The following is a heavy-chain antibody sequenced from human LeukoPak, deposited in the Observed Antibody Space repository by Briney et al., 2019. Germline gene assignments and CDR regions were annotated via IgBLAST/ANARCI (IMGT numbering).Heavy chain of an antibody. J-gene: IGHJ4*02. CDR2: ISSSSPTI. D-gene: IGHD3-22*01. CDR3: AKAYGSNGYYQLPIDF. V-gene: IGHV3-48*01. CDR1: GFIFSSFG. Sequence: GGSLRLSCAASGFIFSSFGMNWVRQAPGKGLEWVSYISSSSPTIYYADSVKGRFTISRDNSRNTLYLQLNALRAEDTAVYYCAKAYGSNGYYQLPIDFWGQGTLVTVSS.